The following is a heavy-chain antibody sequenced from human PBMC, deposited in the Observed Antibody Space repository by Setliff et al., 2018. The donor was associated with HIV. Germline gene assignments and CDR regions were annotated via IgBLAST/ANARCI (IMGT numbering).Heavy chain of an antibody. J-gene: IGHJ4*02. D-gene: IGHD1-26*01. V-gene: IGHV4-59*10. CDR2: IYTSGST. CDR3: ARGGSGSPFDY. CDR1: GGSFSGYY. Sequence: SETLSLTCAVYGGSFSGYYWSWIRQPAGKGLEWIGRIYTSGSTNYNPSLKSRVTISVDTSKNQFSLKLSSVTAADTAVYYCARGGSGSPFDYWGQGTLVTVSS.